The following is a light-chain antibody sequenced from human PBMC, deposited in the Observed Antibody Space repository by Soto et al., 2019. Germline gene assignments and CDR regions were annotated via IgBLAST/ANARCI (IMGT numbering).Light chain of an antibody. CDR1: QAISNY. CDR3: QQYNSYSRT. J-gene: IGKJ1*01. V-gene: IGKV1-27*01. Sequence: IQMTQSPSSLSASLGDRVTITCRASQAISNYLAWYQQKPGKVPKLLIYAASTLQSGVPSRFSGSGSGTDFTLTISSLQPDDFATYYCQQYNSYSRTFGQGTKVDIK. CDR2: AAS.